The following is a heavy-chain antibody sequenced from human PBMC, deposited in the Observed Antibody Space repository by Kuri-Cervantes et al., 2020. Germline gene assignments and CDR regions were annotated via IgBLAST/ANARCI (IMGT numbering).Heavy chain of an antibody. CDR3: ARGPTATTDY. J-gene: IGHJ4*02. D-gene: IGHD4-17*01. V-gene: IGHV4-39*07. CDR2: IYHSGST. Sequence: GSLRLSCTVSGGSISSSSYYWGWIRQPPGKGLEWIGSIYHSGSTYYNPSLKSRVTMSVDTSKNQFSLKLSSVSAADTAVYYCARGPTATTDYWGQGTLVTVSS. CDR1: GGSISSSSYY.